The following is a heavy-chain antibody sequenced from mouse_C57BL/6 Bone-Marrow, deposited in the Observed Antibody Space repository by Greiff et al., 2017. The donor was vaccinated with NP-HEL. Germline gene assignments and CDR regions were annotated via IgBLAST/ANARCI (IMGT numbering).Heavy chain of an antibody. V-gene: IGHV1-62-2*01. CDR1: GYTFTEYT. J-gene: IGHJ1*03. CDR3: ARHGDYFGSSYGYFDV. D-gene: IGHD1-1*01. CDR2: FYPGSGSI. Sequence: VQLQQSGAELVKPGASVKLSCKASGYTFTEYTIHWVKQRSGQGLEWIGWFYPGSGSIKYNEKFKDKATLTADKSSSTVYMDLSRLTSEDSTVYFCARHGDYFGSSYGYFDVWGTGTTITVSS.